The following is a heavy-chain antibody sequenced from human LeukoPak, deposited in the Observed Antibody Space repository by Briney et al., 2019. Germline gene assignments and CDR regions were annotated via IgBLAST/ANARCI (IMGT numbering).Heavy chain of an antibody. D-gene: IGHD3-3*02. Sequence: SSETLSLTCTVSGGSISSNSYHWGWIRQPPGKGLEWIASIYYSGSTYYNPSLKSRITISVDPSKNQFSLKLSSLTAADTAVYYCATSPRRALANWFDPWGQGTLVTVSS. CDR2: IYYSGST. CDR3: ATSPRRALANWFDP. V-gene: IGHV4-39*01. J-gene: IGHJ5*02. CDR1: GGSISSNSYH.